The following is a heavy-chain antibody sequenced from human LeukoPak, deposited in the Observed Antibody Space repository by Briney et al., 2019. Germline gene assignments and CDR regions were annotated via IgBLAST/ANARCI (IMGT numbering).Heavy chain of an antibody. CDR3: ARGRGSGWYLDAFDI. V-gene: IGHV4-34*01. D-gene: IGHD6-19*01. CDR1: GGSFSGYY. J-gene: IGHJ3*02. Sequence: SETLSLTCAVYGGSFSGYYWSWIRQPPGKGLEWIGEINHSGSTNYNPSLKSRVTISVDTSKNQFSLKLSSVTAADTAVYYGARGRGSGWYLDAFDIWGQGTMVTVSS. CDR2: INHSGST.